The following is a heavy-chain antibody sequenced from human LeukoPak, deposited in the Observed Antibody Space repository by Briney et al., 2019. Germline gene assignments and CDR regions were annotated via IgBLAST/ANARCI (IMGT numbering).Heavy chain of an antibody. CDR1: GGTFSSYA. D-gene: IGHD3-16*01. CDR3: ARDGYTFGGVKTRFDY. V-gene: IGHV1-18*01. Sequence: ASVKVSCKASGGTFSSYAISWVRQAPGQGLEWMGWISAYNGDTNYAQKFQGRVTITTDTSTSTAYMELRSLRSDDTAVYYCARDGYTFGGVKTRFDYWGQRTLVTVSS. J-gene: IGHJ4*01. CDR2: ISAYNGDT.